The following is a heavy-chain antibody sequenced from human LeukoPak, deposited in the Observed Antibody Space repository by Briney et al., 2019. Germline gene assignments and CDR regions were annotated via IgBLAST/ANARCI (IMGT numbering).Heavy chain of an antibody. D-gene: IGHD2-2*01. CDR3: ARSPVEVDGFDI. CDR1: GFTFSSYA. J-gene: IGHJ3*02. V-gene: IGHV3-23*01. CDR2: LRGSGDSA. Sequence: GGSLRLSCAASGFTFSSYAMSWVRQAPGKGLEWVSGLRGSGDSANYADSVKGRFTISRDNSKNTLYLQMNSLRAEDTAVYYCARSPVEVDGFDIWGQGTMVTVSS.